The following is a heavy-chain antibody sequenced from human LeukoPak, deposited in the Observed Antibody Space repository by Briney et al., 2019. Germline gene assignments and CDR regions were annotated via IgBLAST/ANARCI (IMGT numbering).Heavy chain of an antibody. D-gene: IGHD3-3*01. CDR2: INPNSGGI. V-gene: IGHV1-2*02. CDR3: ARYYDFWSGYSP. J-gene: IGHJ5*02. CDR1: GYTFTSYY. Sequence: ASVKVSCKASGYTFTSYYMHWVRQAPGQGLEWMGWINPNSGGINYAQKFQGRVTMTRDTSISTAYMELSRLRSDDTAVYYCARYYDFWSGYSPWGQGTLVTVSS.